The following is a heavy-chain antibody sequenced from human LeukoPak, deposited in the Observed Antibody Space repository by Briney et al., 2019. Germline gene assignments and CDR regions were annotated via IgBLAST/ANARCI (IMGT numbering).Heavy chain of an antibody. J-gene: IGHJ3*02. D-gene: IGHD2-2*02. V-gene: IGHV1-69*05. CDR1: GGTFSSYA. CDR2: IIPIFGTA. CDR3: AGDLYCSSTSCYNLNAFDI. Sequence: ASVKVSCKASGGTFSSYAISWVRQAPGQGLEWMGGIIPIFGTANYAQKFQGRVTITTDESTSTAYMELSSLRSEDTAVYYCAGDLYCSSTSCYNLNAFDIWGQGTMVTVSS.